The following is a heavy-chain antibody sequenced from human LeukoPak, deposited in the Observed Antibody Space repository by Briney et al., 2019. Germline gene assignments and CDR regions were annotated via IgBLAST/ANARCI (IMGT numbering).Heavy chain of an antibody. CDR1: GYTFTSYY. CDR3: ARGGLPARSWFDP. V-gene: IGHV1-46*01. D-gene: IGHD3/OR15-3a*01. J-gene: IGHJ5*02. CDR2: INPSSGRT. Sequence: ASVKVSFKASGYTFTSYYINWVRQVPGQGLEWMGIINPSSGRTTYAQKFQGRVTMTRDTSTSTVYMELTSLRSEDTAVFYCARGGLPARSWFDPWGQGTLVTVSS.